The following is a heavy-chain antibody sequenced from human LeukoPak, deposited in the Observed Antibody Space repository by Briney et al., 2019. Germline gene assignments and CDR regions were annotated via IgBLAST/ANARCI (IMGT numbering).Heavy chain of an antibody. CDR1: GDSISSGDYY. CDR2: ISSSGST. J-gene: IGHJ4*02. V-gene: IGHV4-61*02. CDR3: ARFRDDFWSGYYSDY. Sequence: KPSQTLSLTCTVSGDSISSGDYYWSWIRQPAGKGLEWIGRISSSGSTNYNPSLKSRVTISVDTSKNQFSLKLSSVTAADTAVYYCARFRDDFWSGYYSDYWGQGTLVTVSS. D-gene: IGHD3-3*01.